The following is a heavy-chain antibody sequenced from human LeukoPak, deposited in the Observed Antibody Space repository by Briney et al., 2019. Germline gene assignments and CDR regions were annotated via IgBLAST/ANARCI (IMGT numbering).Heavy chain of an antibody. CDR2: IIPIFGTA. CDR3: ARGVVGYTSDAFDI. D-gene: IGHD2-15*01. CDR1: GGTFSSYA. J-gene: IGHJ3*02. V-gene: IGHV1-69*06. Sequence: SVKVSCKASGGTFSSYAISWVRQAPGQGLEWMGGIIPIFGTANYAQKFQGRVTITADKSTSTAYMELSSLRSEDTAVYYCARGVVGYTSDAFDIWGQGTMVTVSS.